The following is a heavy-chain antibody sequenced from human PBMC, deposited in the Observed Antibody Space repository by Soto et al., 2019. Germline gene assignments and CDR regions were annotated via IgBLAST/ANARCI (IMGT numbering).Heavy chain of an antibody. CDR3: ARSPGGFTVATYFFDY. V-gene: IGHV2-70*04. CDR2: IDWDDDK. Sequence: SGPTLVNPTQTLTLTCTFSGFSLSSRGMRVSWIRQPPGKALEWLARIDWDDDKFYSPSLRTRLAISKGTSKNQVVLTMTNVDPMDTATYYCARSPGGFTVATYFFDYWGQGTLVTVSS. D-gene: IGHD3-16*01. CDR1: GFSLSSRGMR. J-gene: IGHJ4*02.